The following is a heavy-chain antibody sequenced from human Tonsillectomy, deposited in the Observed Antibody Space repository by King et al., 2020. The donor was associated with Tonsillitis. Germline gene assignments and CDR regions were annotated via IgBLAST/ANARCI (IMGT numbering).Heavy chain of an antibody. J-gene: IGHJ4*02. D-gene: IGHD4-17*01. V-gene: IGHV2-5*01. Sequence: ITLKESGPTLVKPTQTLTLTCTFSGFSLSTSGVGVGWIRQPPGKALEWLALIYWNDDKTYSPSLKSRLTITKDTSKNQVVLTMTNKDPVDTATYYFAHRQATVTPSGFDYWGQETLVTVSS. CDR3: AHRQATVTPSGFDY. CDR1: GFSLSTSGVG. CDR2: IYWNDDK.